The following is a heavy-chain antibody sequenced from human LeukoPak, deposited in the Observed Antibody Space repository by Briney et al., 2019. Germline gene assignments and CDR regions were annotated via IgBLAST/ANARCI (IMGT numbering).Heavy chain of an antibody. V-gene: IGHV4-30-2*01. CDR1: GGSISSGGYY. Sequence: SETLSLTCTVSGGSISSGGYYWSWIRQPPGKGLEWIGYIYHSGSTYYNPSLKSRVTISVDRSKNQFSLKLSSVTAADTAVYYCAKVFLHSSGYYAGFDYWGQGTLVTVSS. D-gene: IGHD3-22*01. CDR3: AKVFLHSSGYYAGFDY. CDR2: IYHSGST. J-gene: IGHJ4*02.